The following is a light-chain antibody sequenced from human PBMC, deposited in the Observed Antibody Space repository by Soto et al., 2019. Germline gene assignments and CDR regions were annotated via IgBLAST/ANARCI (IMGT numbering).Light chain of an antibody. CDR1: SSDVGGYNY. Sequence: QSVLIQPASVSGSRGQSITISCTGASSDVGGYNYVSWYQQFPGRAPKVMIYEVTNRPSGVSNRFSGSKSGNTASLTISGLQAEDEADYYCSSYTSSNTLIFGGGTKLTVL. V-gene: IGLV2-14*01. J-gene: IGLJ2*01. CDR3: SSYTSSNTLI. CDR2: EVT.